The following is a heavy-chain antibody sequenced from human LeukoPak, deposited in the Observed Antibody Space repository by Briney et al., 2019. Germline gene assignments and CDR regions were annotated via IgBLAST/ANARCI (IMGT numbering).Heavy chain of an antibody. Sequence: ASVKVSCKASGGTFSSYAISWVRQAPGQGLEWMGRIIPILGIANYAQKFQGRVTITADKSTSTAYMELSSLRSEDTAVYYCARWRSRYSDYVAWGQGTLVTVSS. CDR1: GGTFSSYA. CDR2: IIPILGIA. CDR3: ARWRSRYSDYVA. D-gene: IGHD4-11*01. V-gene: IGHV1-69*04. J-gene: IGHJ5*02.